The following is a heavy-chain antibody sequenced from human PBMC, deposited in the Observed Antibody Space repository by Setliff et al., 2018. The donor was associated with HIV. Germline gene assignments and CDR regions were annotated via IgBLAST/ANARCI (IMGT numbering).Heavy chain of an antibody. CDR2: VYSGGSST. CDR3: AKSPSLSYSSGWYYFDY. J-gene: IGHJ4*02. Sequence: PGGSLRLSCAASGFTFSIYAMSWVRQAPGKGLEWVSIVYSGGSSTYYADSVKGRFTISRDNSRDTLYLQMNSLRAEDTAVYYCAKSPSLSYSSGWYYFDYWGQGTLVTVS. D-gene: IGHD6-19*01. CDR1: GFTFSIYA. V-gene: IGHV3-23*03.